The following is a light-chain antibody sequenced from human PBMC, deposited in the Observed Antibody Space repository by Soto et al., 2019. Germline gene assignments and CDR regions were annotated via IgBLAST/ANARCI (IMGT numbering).Light chain of an antibody. V-gene: IGKV3-11*01. CDR3: QQRSNWPPYT. Sequence: EIVLTQSPATLSLSPGERATLSCRACQSVSSYLAWYQQKPGQAPRLLIHDASNRATGIPARFSGSGSGTDFTLTISSLEPEDFAIYYCQQRSNWPPYTFGQGTKLEIK. CDR1: QSVSSY. J-gene: IGKJ2*01. CDR2: DAS.